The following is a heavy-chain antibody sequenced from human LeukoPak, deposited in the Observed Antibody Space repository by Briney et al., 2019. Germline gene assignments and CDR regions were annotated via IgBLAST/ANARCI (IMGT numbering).Heavy chain of an antibody. CDR2: INPNSGGT. V-gene: IGHV1-2*02. J-gene: IGHJ5*02. Sequence: ASVKVSCKASGYTFIAYYIHWVRQALGQGLEWMGWINPNSGGTNYAQKFQGRVTMTRDTSISTAYMDLSRLTSDDTAVYYCASPAAGTGNWFDPWGQGTLVTVSS. CDR1: GYTFIAYY. D-gene: IGHD6-13*01. CDR3: ASPAAGTGNWFDP.